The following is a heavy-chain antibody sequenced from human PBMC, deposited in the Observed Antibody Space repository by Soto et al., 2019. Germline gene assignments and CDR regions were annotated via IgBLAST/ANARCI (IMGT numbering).Heavy chain of an antibody. Sequence: SVKVSCKASGGTFSSYAVSWVRQAPGQGLEWMGVIIPLLNTPKYVQKFQGRVTITADASATTAYMELSSLRSEDTAVYYCARESSSPNYYYYGMDVWGQGTTVT. CDR1: GGTFSSYA. CDR2: IIPLLNTP. V-gene: IGHV1-69*13. D-gene: IGHD6-6*01. J-gene: IGHJ6*02. CDR3: ARESSSPNYYYYGMDV.